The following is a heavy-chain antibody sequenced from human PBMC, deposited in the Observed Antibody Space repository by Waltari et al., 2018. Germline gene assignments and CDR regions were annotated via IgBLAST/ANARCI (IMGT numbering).Heavy chain of an antibody. Sequence: QVQLQGSGPGLVKPSETLSLTCTVSGGPTSSYYSSWIRQPAGQGLEWSGRVYTIRSTTSNTTLQTRVNMSGHTSKNQFTPKLSSATAAATAGYYFAGGEAIAAARTGWFDPGGQGTLVTVSS. CDR3: AGGEAIAAARTGWFDP. CDR2: VYTIRST. V-gene: IGHV4-4*07. CDR1: GGPTSSYY. D-gene: IGHD6-25*01. J-gene: IGHJ5*02.